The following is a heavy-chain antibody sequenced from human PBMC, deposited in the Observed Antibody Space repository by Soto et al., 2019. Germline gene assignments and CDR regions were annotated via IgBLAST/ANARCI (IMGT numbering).Heavy chain of an antibody. J-gene: IGHJ3*02. D-gene: IGHD3-10*01. V-gene: IGHV4-34*01. CDR1: GVSFSGYY. CDR2: INHSGST. Sequence: SATLSLTCAFYGVSFSGYYWSWIRQPPGKGLEWIGEINHSGSTNYNPSLKSRVTISVDTSKNQFSLKLSSVTAAETAVYYCARGTMFWRVTTVQAFDIWGQVTMV. CDR3: ARGTMFWRVTTVQAFDI.